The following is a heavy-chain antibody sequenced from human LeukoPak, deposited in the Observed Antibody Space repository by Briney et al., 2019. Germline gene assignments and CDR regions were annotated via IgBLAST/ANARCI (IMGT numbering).Heavy chain of an antibody. CDR3: ARDRYCCSTSFPIRANWFDP. J-gene: IGHJ5*02. V-gene: IGHV1-8*01. Sequence: ASVKVSCKASGYTFTRYDINWVRQATGQGLEWMGWMNPNSGNTGYAQKFQGRVTMTRNTSISTAYMELSSLRSEDTAVYYCARDRYCCSTSFPIRANWFDPWGQGTLVTVSS. CDR2: MNPNSGNT. D-gene: IGHD2-2*01. CDR1: GYTFTRYD.